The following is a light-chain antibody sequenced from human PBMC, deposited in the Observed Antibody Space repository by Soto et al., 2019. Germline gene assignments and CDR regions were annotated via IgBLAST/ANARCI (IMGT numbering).Light chain of an antibody. CDR2: DNN. V-gene: IGLV1-51*01. Sequence: QSVLTQPPSVSAAPGQKVIISCSGSSSNIGNNYVSWYQQLPGTAPKLLIYDNNKRPSGIPDRFSGSKSGTSATLGITGLQTGDEADYYCGTWDSGLLFGGGTKLTVL. J-gene: IGLJ2*01. CDR1: SSNIGNNY. CDR3: GTWDSGLL.